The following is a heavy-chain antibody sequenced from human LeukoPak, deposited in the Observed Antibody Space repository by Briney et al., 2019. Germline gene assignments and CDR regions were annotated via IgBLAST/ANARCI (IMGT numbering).Heavy chain of an antibody. CDR2: INHSGST. CDR1: GGSFSGYY. V-gene: IGHV4-34*01. CDR3: ARFRAAIRGYFQH. Sequence: PPETLSLTCAVYGGSFSGYYWSWIRQPPGKGLEWIGEINHSGSTNYNPSLKSRVTISVDTSKNQFSLKLSSVTAADTAVYYCARFRAAIRGYFQHWGQGTLVTVSS. D-gene: IGHD2-2*02. J-gene: IGHJ1*01.